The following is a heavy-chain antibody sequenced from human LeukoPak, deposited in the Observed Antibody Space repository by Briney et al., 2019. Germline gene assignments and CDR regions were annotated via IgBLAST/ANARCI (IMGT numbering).Heavy chain of an antibody. V-gene: IGHV3-13*01. CDR2: IGTAGDT. Sequence: PGGSLRLSCAASGFTFSSYDMHWVRQATGKGLEWVSAIGTAGDTYYADSVKGRFTISRDNSKNALYLQMNSLRAEDTAVYYCAKNRGYSSGWYGDYWGQGTLVTVSS. J-gene: IGHJ4*02. CDR3: AKNRGYSSGWYGDY. CDR1: GFTFSSYD. D-gene: IGHD6-19*01.